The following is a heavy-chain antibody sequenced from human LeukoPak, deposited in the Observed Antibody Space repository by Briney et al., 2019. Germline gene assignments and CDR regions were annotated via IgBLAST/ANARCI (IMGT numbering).Heavy chain of an antibody. D-gene: IGHD3-22*01. Sequence: ASVKVSCKASGYTFTSYYMHWVRQAPGQGLEWMGIINPSGGSTSYAQKFQGRVTMTRDTSTSTVYMELSSLRSEDTAVYYCARGIRPAYYDSSGYYYKWGQGTLVTVSS. CDR1: GYTFTSYY. CDR2: INPSGGST. V-gene: IGHV1-46*03. J-gene: IGHJ4*02. CDR3: ARGIRPAYYDSSGYYYK.